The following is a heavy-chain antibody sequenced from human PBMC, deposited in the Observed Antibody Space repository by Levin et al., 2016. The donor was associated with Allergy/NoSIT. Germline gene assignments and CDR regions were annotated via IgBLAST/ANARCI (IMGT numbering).Heavy chain of an antibody. D-gene: IGHD7-27*01. CDR3: ARVTLNWGSPDAFDI. CDR2: ISSSSSYI. J-gene: IGHJ3*02. Sequence: WIRQPPGKGLEWVSSISSSSSYIYYADSVKGRFTISRDNAKNSLYLQMNSLRAEDTAVYYCARVTLNWGSPDAFDIWGQGTMVTVSS. V-gene: IGHV3-21*01.